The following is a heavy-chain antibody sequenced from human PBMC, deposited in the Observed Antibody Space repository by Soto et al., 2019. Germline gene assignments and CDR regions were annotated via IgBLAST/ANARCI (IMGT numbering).Heavy chain of an antibody. Sequence: SVKVSCKASGGTCSSYAISWVRQAPGQGLEWMGGIIPIFGTANYAQKFQGRVTITADESTSTAYMELSSLRSEDTAVYYCARWSSSASRYYYYGMDVWGQGTTVTVSS. J-gene: IGHJ6*02. CDR2: IIPIFGTA. CDR1: GGTCSSYA. CDR3: ARWSSSASRYYYYGMDV. V-gene: IGHV1-69*13. D-gene: IGHD6-6*01.